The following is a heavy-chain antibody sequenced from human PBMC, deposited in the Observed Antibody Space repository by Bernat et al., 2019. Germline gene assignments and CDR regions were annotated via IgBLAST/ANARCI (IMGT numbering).Heavy chain of an antibody. V-gene: IGHV3-33*01. J-gene: IGHJ4*02. CDR2: IWYDGNNK. CDR1: GFTFNNYG. D-gene: IGHD6-13*01. Sequence: QVQLVESGGGVVQPGRSLRLSCAASGFTFNNYGMHWVRQVPGKGLEWVAVIWYDGNNKYYEDSVKGRFTISRDNSKNTLYLQMNSLGAEDTAVYYCARLGSSWSFDYWGQGTLVTVSS. CDR3: ARLGSSWSFDY.